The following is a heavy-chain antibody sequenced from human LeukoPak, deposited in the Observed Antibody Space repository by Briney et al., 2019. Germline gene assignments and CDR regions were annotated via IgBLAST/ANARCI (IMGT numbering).Heavy chain of an antibody. V-gene: IGHV4-34*01. CDR3: ARGPRRGYSYGYVDYYYYGMDA. CDR1: GGSFSGYY. Sequence: SETLSLTCAVYGGSFSGYYWSWIRQPPGKGLEWIGEINHSGSTNYNPSLKSRVTISVDTSKNQFSLKLSSVTAADTAVYYCARGPRRGYSYGYVDYYYYGMDAWGQGTTVTVSS. CDR2: INHSGST. J-gene: IGHJ6*02. D-gene: IGHD5-18*01.